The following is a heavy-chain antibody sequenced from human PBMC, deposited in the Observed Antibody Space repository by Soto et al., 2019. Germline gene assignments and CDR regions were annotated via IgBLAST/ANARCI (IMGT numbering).Heavy chain of an antibody. D-gene: IGHD3-16*01. CDR3: ARDGGAY. J-gene: IGHJ4*02. Sequence: QVQLVESGGGVVQPGRSLRLSCAASGFTFSSYAMHWVRRAPGKGLEWMAVMSYDGSNKYYADSVKGRFTISRDNSKNTLYLQRNRLRPEDTALYYCARDGGAYWGQGTLVIVSS. V-gene: IGHV3-30-3*01. CDR1: GFTFSSYA. CDR2: MSYDGSNK.